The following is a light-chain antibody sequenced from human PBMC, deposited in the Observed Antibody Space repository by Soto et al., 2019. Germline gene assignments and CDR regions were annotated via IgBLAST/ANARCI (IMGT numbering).Light chain of an antibody. J-gene: IGKJ1*01. CDR3: QQYSIWRT. CDR1: QSVSSSY. V-gene: IGKV3-20*01. CDR2: GAS. Sequence: EIVLTQSPGTLSLSPGERATLSCRASQSVSSSYLAWYQQKSGQAPRLLIYGASSRATGIPDRFSGSGSGTDFTLTISRLEPEDFAVYYCQQYSIWRTFGQGTKVDIK.